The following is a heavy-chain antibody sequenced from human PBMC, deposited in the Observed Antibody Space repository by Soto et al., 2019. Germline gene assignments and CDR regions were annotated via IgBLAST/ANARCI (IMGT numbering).Heavy chain of an antibody. CDR3: AKTYGDFDWYFDL. CDR1: GYTFTSYG. V-gene: IGHV1-18*01. CDR2: IRVYNGAT. Sequence: QAQLVQSGTEVKRPGASVKVSGKASGYTFTSYGISWVRQAPGQGLEWLGWIRVYNGATNYAEKLQGRVTVTIDPSANTAYMELRNLRSDDTAVYFCAKTYGDFDWYFDLWGRGTLVTVSS. J-gene: IGHJ2*01. D-gene: IGHD4-17*01.